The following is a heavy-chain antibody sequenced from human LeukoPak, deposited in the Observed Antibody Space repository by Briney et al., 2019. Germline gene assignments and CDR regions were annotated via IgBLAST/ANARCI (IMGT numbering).Heavy chain of an antibody. CDR3: VRGDFAP. D-gene: IGHD2-21*02. CDR2: INPNSGGT. J-gene: IGHJ5*02. CDR1: GYTFTGYY. Sequence: ASVKVSCKTSGYTFTGYYIHWVRQAPGQGLGWMGWINPNSGGTNYAQNFQGRVTMTRDTSISTAYMELIRPRSDDTAVYYCVRGDFAPWGQGTLVTVSS. V-gene: IGHV1-2*02.